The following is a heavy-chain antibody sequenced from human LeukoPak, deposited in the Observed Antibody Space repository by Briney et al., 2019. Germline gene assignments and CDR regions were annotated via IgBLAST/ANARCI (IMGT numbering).Heavy chain of an antibody. CDR1: GITFSTCG. CDR3: AKDPLSSQQLANWFDP. Sequence: GSLRLSCVVSGITFSTCGMHWVRQAPGKGLEWVAFIRYDGSKKYYADSVKGRFTISRDNSKNTLYLQMNSLRAEDTAVYYCAKDPLSSQQLANWFDPWGQGTLVTVSS. J-gene: IGHJ5*02. V-gene: IGHV3-30*02. D-gene: IGHD6-13*01. CDR2: IRYDGSKK.